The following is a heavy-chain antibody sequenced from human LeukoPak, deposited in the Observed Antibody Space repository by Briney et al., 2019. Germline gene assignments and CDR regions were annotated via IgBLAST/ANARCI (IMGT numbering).Heavy chain of an antibody. J-gene: IGHJ4*02. CDR2: IYYSGST. CDR3: ARGLIQLRFFDY. Sequence: PSETLSLTCTVSGGSISSYYWSWIRQPPGKGLEWIGYIYYSGSTYYNPSLKSRVTISVDTSKNQFSLKLSSVTAADTAVYYCARGLIQLRFFDYWGQGTLVTVSS. CDR1: GGSISSYY. D-gene: IGHD5-12*01. V-gene: IGHV4-59*08.